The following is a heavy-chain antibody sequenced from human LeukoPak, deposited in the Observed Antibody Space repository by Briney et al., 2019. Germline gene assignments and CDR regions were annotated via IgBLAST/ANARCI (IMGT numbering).Heavy chain of an antibody. J-gene: IGHJ6*03. Sequence: SETLSLTCAVDGDSFSGYYWSWVRQPPGKVLEWIGEMNNSGSPNYNPSLKSRVTISVDTSKNQFSLKVSSMTAADTAVYYCASRIVGSFSHYYYMDVWGKGTTVTVSS. CDR3: ASRIVGSFSHYYYMDV. V-gene: IGHV4-34*01. CDR2: MNNSGSP. D-gene: IGHD1-26*01. CDR1: GDSFSGYY.